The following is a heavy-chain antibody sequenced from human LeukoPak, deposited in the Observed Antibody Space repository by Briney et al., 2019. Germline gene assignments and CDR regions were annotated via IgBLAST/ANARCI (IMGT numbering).Heavy chain of an antibody. J-gene: IGHJ4*02. CDR1: GYTFTGYY. CDR2: INPNSGGT. V-gene: IGHV1-2*02. D-gene: IGHD6-13*01. Sequence: ASVKVSCKVSGYTFTGYYMHWVRPAPGQGLAWMGWINPNSGGTNYAQKFQGRVTMTRDTSISTAYMELSRLRSDDTAVYYCARGLWGSWVDYWGQGTLVTVSS. CDR3: ARGLWGSWVDY.